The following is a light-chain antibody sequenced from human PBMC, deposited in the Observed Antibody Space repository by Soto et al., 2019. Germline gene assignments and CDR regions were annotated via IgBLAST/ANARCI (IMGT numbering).Light chain of an antibody. CDR1: SSDIGAYKF. V-gene: IGLV2-14*03. CDR2: DVN. J-gene: IGLJ2*01. Sequence: QSALTQPASVYGSPGQSITISCNGTSSDIGAYKFVSWYQQHPVKAPKLMLYDVNIRPSGVSNRFSGSKSGNTASLTISGLQSEDESDYDCTSWTTSTTMIFGGVTKITV. CDR3: TSWTTSTTMI.